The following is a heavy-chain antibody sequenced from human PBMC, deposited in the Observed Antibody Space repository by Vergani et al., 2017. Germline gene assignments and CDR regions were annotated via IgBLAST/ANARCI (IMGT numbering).Heavy chain of an antibody. D-gene: IGHD3-22*01. CDR1: GGTFSSYA. V-gene: IGHV1-69*01. J-gene: IGHJ4*02. CDR3: ARQLSFYDSSGYYYNY. CDR2: IIPIFGTA. Sequence: QVQLVQSGAEVKKPGSSVKVSCKASGGTFSSYAISWVRQAPGQGLEWMGGIIPIFGTANYAQKFQGRVTITADESTSTAYMELISLRSEDTAVYYCARQLSFYDSSGYYYNYWGQGTLVTVSS.